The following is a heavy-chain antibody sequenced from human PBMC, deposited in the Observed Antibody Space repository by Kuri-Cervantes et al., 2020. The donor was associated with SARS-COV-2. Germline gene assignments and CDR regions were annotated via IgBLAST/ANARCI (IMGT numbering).Heavy chain of an antibody. CDR1: GSTFSSYA. D-gene: IGHD6-19*01. CDR2: ISGSGGST. CDR3: ARGGYSSGWFAYYFDY. Sequence: GASLKISCAASGSTFSSYAMSWVRQAPGKGLEWVSAISGSGGSTYYADSVKGRFTISRDNSKNTLYLQMNSLRAEDTAVYYCARGGYSSGWFAYYFDYWGQGTLVTVSS. J-gene: IGHJ4*02. V-gene: IGHV3-23*01.